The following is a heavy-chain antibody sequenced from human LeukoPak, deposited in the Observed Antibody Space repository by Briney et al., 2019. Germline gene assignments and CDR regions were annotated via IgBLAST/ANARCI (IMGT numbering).Heavy chain of an antibody. CDR1: GFTLSGYW. Sequence: PGGSLRLSCAASGFTLSGYWMYWVRQAPGKGLVWVSRINNDGTSTIYADSVKGRFTISRDNAKNTLYLQMNSLRAEDTAIYYCARDQSGTTLDYWGQGTLVTVSS. CDR3: ARDQSGTTLDY. D-gene: IGHD1-1*01. J-gene: IGHJ4*02. CDR2: INNDGTST. V-gene: IGHV3-74*01.